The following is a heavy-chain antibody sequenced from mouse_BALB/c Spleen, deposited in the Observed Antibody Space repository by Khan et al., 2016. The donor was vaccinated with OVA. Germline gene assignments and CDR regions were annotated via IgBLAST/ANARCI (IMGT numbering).Heavy chain of an antibody. Sequence: EVELVESGGGLVKPGGSLKLSCEASGFTFSDYYMYWVRQSPEKRLEWVATISDGSTYIYYLDNVKGRFTLSRDNAKNNLYLQMSSLKSEDTAISYCTRGYYGDPFAYWGQGTLVTVS. CDR2: ISDGSTYI. CDR3: TRGYYGDPFAY. D-gene: IGHD2-13*01. J-gene: IGHJ3*01. V-gene: IGHV5-4*02. CDR1: GFTFSDYY.